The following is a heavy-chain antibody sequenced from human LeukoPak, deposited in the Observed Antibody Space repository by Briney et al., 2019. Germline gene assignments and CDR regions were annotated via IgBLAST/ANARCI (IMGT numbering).Heavy chain of an antibody. CDR1: GFTFSSYS. D-gene: IGHD6-13*01. Sequence: GGSLRLSCAASGFTFSSYSMNWVRQAPGKGLDWVSSISSSSSNIYYADSVKGRFTISRENAKNSLYLQMNSLRAEDTAGYYCARDLGEDSSSWYMGAFDIWGQGTMVTVSS. J-gene: IGHJ3*02. V-gene: IGHV3-21*01. CDR2: ISSSSSNI. CDR3: ARDLGEDSSSWYMGAFDI.